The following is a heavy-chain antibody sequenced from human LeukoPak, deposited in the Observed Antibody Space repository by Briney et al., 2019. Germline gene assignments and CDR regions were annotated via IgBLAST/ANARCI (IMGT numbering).Heavy chain of an antibody. V-gene: IGHV4-59*08. Sequence: SETLSLTCTASGGSISSYYWSWIRQPPGKGLEWIGYIYYGGSTNYNPSLKSRVTISVDTSKNQFSLKLSSVTAADTAVYYCARRAPYSYEWSTLDYWGQGTLVTVSS. D-gene: IGHD5-18*01. CDR3: ARRAPYSYEWSTLDY. CDR2: IYYGGST. J-gene: IGHJ4*02. CDR1: GGSISSYY.